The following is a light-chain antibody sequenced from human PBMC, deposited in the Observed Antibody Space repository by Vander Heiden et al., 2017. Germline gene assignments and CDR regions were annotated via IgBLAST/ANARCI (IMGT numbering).Light chain of an antibody. V-gene: IGKV1-39*01. Sequence: QMPPPPSSLSASVGDRVTITCRASQSITSYLNWYQQKPGKAPKLLMYAASNLQSGVPSRFSGSGSGTDFTLTISSLQPEDFATYHCQQTARIPLTFGGGTKVEIK. CDR3: QQTARIPLT. CDR1: QSITSY. CDR2: AAS. J-gene: IGKJ4*02.